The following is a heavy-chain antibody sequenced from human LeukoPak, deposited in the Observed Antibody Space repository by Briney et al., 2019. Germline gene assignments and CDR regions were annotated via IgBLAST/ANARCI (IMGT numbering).Heavy chain of an antibody. D-gene: IGHD6-13*01. CDR1: GFTVSSNY. V-gene: IGHV3-66*01. Sequence: PGGSLRLSCAASGFTVSSNYMSWVRQAPGKGLEWVSVIYSGGSTYYADSVKGRFTISRDNSKNTLYLQMNSLRAEDTAVYYCAREPQSAYSSSWRNYYYYYGMDVWGQGTTVTVSS. J-gene: IGHJ6*02. CDR2: IYSGGST. CDR3: AREPQSAYSSSWRNYYYYYGMDV.